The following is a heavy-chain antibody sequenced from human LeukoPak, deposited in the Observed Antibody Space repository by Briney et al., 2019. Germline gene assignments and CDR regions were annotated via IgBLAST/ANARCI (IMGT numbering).Heavy chain of an antibody. Sequence: PGRSLRLSCAASGFTFSSYAMHWVRQAPGKGLEWVAVISYDGSNKYYADSVKGRFTISRDNSKNTLYLQMNSLRAEDTAVYYCARESENDYVWGSYRFGLDYWGQGTLVTVSS. CDR3: ARESENDYVWGSYRFGLDY. CDR1: GFTFSSYA. J-gene: IGHJ4*02. V-gene: IGHV3-30*04. CDR2: ISYDGSNK. D-gene: IGHD3-16*02.